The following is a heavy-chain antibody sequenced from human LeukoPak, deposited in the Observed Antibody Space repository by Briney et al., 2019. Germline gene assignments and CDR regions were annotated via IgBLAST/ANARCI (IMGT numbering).Heavy chain of an antibody. J-gene: IGHJ4*02. Sequence: GGSLRLSCAASGFTFSIYAMTWVRQAPGKGLEWVSAISGSGGSTYYADSVKGRFTISRDNSKNTLYLQMNSLRAEDTAVYYCAKGPVVPAAIGYWGQGTLVTVSS. CDR3: AKGPVVPAAIGY. V-gene: IGHV3-23*01. D-gene: IGHD2-2*01. CDR2: ISGSGGST. CDR1: GFTFSIYA.